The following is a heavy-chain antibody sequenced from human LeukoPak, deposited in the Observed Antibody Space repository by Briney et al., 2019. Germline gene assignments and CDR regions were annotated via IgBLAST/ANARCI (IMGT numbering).Heavy chain of an antibody. Sequence: GGSLRLSCAASGFTFSSYGMSWVRQAPGKGLEWLSHITSGGTIYYADSVKGRFTVSRDNAKNTLYLQMNSLRTEDTAVYYCAKTVSNGWYVFDYWGQGTLVTVSS. CDR1: GFTFSSYG. V-gene: IGHV3-48*01. CDR2: ITSGGTI. CDR3: AKTVSNGWYVFDY. D-gene: IGHD6-19*01. J-gene: IGHJ4*02.